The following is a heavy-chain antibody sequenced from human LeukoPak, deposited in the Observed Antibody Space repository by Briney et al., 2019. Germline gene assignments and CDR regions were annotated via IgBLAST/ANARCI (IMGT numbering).Heavy chain of an antibody. V-gene: IGHV1-69*05. CDR1: GGTFSSYA. CDR2: IIPILGTA. CDR3: ARDGKYSSGYLDAFDI. Sequence: SVKVSCKASGGTFSSYAISWVRQAPGQGLEWMGGIIPILGTANYAQKFQGRVTITTDESTSTAYMELSSLRSEDTAVYYCARDGKYSSGYLDAFDIWGQGTMVTVSS. D-gene: IGHD6-19*01. J-gene: IGHJ3*02.